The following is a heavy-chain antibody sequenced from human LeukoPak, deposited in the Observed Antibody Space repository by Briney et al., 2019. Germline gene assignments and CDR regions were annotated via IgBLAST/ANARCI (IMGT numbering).Heavy chain of an antibody. CDR2: ISGYGGST. D-gene: IGHD3-10*01. Sequence: GGSLRLSCAASGFTFSSYAMSWVRQAPGKGLEWVSDISGYGGSTYYADSVKGRFTISRDNSKNTLYLQMNRLRAEDTAVYYCAKDLSGGSHNWFDPWGQGTLVTVSS. CDR1: GFTFSSYA. V-gene: IGHV3-23*01. J-gene: IGHJ5*02. CDR3: AKDLSGGSHNWFDP.